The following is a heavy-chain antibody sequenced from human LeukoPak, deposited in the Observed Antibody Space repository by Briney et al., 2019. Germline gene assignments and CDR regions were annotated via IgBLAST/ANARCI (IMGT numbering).Heavy chain of an antibody. V-gene: IGHV3-30-3*01. CDR2: ISSDGDNK. Sequence: GRSLRLSCAASGFTFNFFAMHWVRQAPGKGLEWVAVISSDGDNKYYADSVKGRFTISRDNSKNTLYLQMNSLRAEDTAVYYCAKDRAYSSGWYDYYYGMDVWGQGTTVTVSS. CDR3: AKDRAYSSGWYDYYYGMDV. CDR1: GFTFNFFA. J-gene: IGHJ6*02. D-gene: IGHD6-19*01.